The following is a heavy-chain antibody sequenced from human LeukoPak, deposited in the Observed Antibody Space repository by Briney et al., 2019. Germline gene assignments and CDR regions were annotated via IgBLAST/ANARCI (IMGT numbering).Heavy chain of an antibody. CDR2: ISGSDDST. Sequence: GGSLRLSCAASGFIFSNYAMTWVRQAPGKGLEWVSTISGSDDSTFYADSVRGRFTISRDNSKNTLYLQMNSLRAEDTAVYYCAKSRFGGGSCYNYWGQGTLVTVSS. V-gene: IGHV3-23*01. D-gene: IGHD2-15*01. CDR3: AKSRFGGGSCYNY. CDR1: GFIFSNYA. J-gene: IGHJ4*02.